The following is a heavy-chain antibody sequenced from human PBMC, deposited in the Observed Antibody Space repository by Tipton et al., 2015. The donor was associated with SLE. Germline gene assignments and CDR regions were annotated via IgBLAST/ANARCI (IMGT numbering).Heavy chain of an antibody. Sequence: TLSLTCTVSGGSISSYYWSWIRQPPGKGLEWIWYIYYSGSTNYNPSLKSRVTISVDTSKNQFSLKLSSVTAADTAVYYCARDDVLLWFRGFDYWGQGTLVTVSS. CDR2: IYYSGST. D-gene: IGHD3-10*01. CDR1: GGSISSYY. V-gene: IGHV4-59*01. J-gene: IGHJ4*02. CDR3: ARDDVLLWFRGFDY.